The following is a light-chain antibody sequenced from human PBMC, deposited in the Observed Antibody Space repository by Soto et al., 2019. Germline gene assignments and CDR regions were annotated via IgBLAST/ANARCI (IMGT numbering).Light chain of an antibody. CDR1: SGGIASNF. CDR2: EDD. CDR3: QSYDDNTVV. J-gene: IGLJ2*01. V-gene: IGLV6-57*01. Sequence: NFMLTQPHSLSESPGKTETISCTRSSGGIASNFVQWYQQRPGSSPTTVIYEDDQRPSGVPDRFSGSIDSSSNTASLTISGLKTEDEADYFCQSYDDNTVVYGGGTKLTVL.